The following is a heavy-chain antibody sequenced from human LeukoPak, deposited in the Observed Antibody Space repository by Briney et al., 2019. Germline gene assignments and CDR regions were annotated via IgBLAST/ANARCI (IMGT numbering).Heavy chain of an antibody. CDR3: ARDPLLGYCSSTSCYDEEGY. D-gene: IGHD2-2*01. Sequence: PSETLSLTCTVPGGSIISHYWSWVRQPPGKGLEWIGYIFYSGSINYNPSLKSRVTISVDTSKNQFSLKLSSVTAADTAVYYCARDPLLGYCSSTSCYDEEGYWGQGTLVTVSS. J-gene: IGHJ4*02. V-gene: IGHV4-59*11. CDR2: IFYSGSI. CDR1: GGSIISHY.